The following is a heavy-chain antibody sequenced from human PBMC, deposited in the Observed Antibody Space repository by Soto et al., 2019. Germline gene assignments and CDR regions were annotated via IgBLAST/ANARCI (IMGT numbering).Heavy chain of an antibody. V-gene: IGHV3-33*01. J-gene: IGHJ6*02. D-gene: IGHD6-19*01. Sequence: LGGSLRLSCAASGFTFSSYGMHFFLHAPCNGLEWVAVIWYDGSNKYYADSVKGRFTISRDNSKNTLYLQMNSLRAEDTAVYYCARRVNIAVAGTTYYYYGMDVWGQGTTVTVSS. CDR3: ARRVNIAVAGTTYYYYGMDV. CDR1: GFTFSSYG. CDR2: IWYDGSNK.